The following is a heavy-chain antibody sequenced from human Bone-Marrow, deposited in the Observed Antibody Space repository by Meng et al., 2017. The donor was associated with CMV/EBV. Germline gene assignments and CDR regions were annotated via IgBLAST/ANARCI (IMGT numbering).Heavy chain of an antibody. CDR1: GGSFSGYN. V-gene: IGHV4-34*01. CDR2: INHSGST. D-gene: IGHD6-19*01. J-gene: IGHJ3*02. Sequence: SETLSLTCAVYGGSFSGYNWSWIRQPPGKGLEWIGEINHSGSTNYNPSLKSRVTISVDTSKNQFSLKLSSVTAADTAVYYCAVSSGWYGDAFDIWGQGTMVTVSS. CDR3: AVSSGWYGDAFDI.